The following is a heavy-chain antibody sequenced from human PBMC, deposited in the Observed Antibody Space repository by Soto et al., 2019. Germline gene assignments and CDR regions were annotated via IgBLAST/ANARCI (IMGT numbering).Heavy chain of an antibody. Sequence: NPSETLSRTCAVSGRSMSSNYWSWIRQSPDKGLEWLGYVFYGGTDYNPSLGGRVSMSVETSKSQFSLKLTSVTVADTAVYYCASYRGALYFESWGPGILVTVSS. CDR1: GRSMSSNY. CDR3: ASYRGALYFES. J-gene: IGHJ4*02. CDR2: VFYGGT. V-gene: IGHV4-59*01. D-gene: IGHD3-16*01.